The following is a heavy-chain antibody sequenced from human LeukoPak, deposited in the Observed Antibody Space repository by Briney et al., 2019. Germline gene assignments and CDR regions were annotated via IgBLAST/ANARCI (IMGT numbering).Heavy chain of an antibody. V-gene: IGHV3-21*01. CDR3: AKAVRRAYYFDY. CDR1: GFTFSSYN. CDR2: ISSSSNYI. J-gene: IGHJ4*02. Sequence: PGGSLRLSCAASGFTFSSYNMNWVRQAPGKGLEWVSSISSSSNYIYYADSVRGRLTISRDNAKNSLYLQMNSLRAEDTAVYYCAKAVRRAYYFDYWGQGTLVTVSS. D-gene: IGHD4-17*01.